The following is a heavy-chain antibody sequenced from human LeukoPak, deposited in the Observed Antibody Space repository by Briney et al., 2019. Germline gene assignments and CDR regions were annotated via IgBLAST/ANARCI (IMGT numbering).Heavy chain of an antibody. V-gene: IGHV5-51*01. CDR2: IYPGDSDT. D-gene: IGHD3-22*01. CDR1: GYSFTSYW. CDR3: ARHPPNYYDSSGYPDY. J-gene: IGHJ4*02. Sequence: GESLKISCKGSGYSFTSYWIGWVRQMPGKGLEWMGIIYPGDSDTRYSPSFQGQVTISADKSISTAYLQWSSLKASDTAMYYCARHPPNYYDSSGYPDYWGQGTLVTVSP.